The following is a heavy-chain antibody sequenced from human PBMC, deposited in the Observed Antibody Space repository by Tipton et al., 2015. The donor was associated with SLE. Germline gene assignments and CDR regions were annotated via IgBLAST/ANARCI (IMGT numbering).Heavy chain of an antibody. CDR1: GYSISSGYY. D-gene: IGHD6-19*01. J-gene: IGHJ3*02. CDR3: ASDSSGWYTAHFFDI. V-gene: IGHV4-38-2*01. CDR2: IHHSGST. Sequence: TLSLTCDVSGYSISSGYYWGWIRQPPGKGLEGIASIHHSGSTYYMPSLKSRVTISLDRSKNQFSLMLTSVTAADAAVYYCASDSSGWYTAHFFDIWGQGTIVTVSS.